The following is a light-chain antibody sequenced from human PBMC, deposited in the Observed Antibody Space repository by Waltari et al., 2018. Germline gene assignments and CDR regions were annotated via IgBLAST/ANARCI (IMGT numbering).Light chain of an antibody. CDR2: EVS. J-gene: IGLJ2*01. CDR3: SSYAGSNHVV. V-gene: IGLV2-8*01. CDR1: SSDVGGYNY. Sequence: PPSASGSPGQSVTISCTGTSSDVGGYNYVSWYQQHPGKAPKLMIYEVSKRPSGVPDRFSGSKSGNTASLTVSGLQAEDAADYYCSSYAGSNHVVFGGGTKLTVL.